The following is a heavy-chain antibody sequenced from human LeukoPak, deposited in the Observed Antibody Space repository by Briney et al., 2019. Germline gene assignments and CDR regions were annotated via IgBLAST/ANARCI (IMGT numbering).Heavy chain of an antibody. CDR3: GRGIQSFDP. CDR2: INPKSGDT. Sequence: ASVKVSCKASGYTFTAYYMHWVRQAPGQGLEWMGRINPKSGDTNYAQKFQDRVTMTRDTSMSTAYMEVSRLRYDDTAVYYCGRGIQSFDPWGQGTLVTVSS. V-gene: IGHV1-2*06. CDR1: GYTFTAYY. J-gene: IGHJ5*02.